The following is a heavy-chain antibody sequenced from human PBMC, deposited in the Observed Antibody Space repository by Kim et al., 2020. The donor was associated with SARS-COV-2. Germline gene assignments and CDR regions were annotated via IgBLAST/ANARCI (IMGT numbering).Heavy chain of an antibody. Sequence: GGSLRLSCAASGFTFSSYGMHWVRQAPGKGLEWVAVIWYDGSNKYYADSVKGRFTISRDNSKNTLYLQMNSLRAEDTAVYYCARDLSGSYQNDAFDIWGQGTMVTVSS. D-gene: IGHD1-26*01. J-gene: IGHJ3*02. CDR1: GFTFSSYG. CDR2: IWYDGSNK. V-gene: IGHV3-33*01. CDR3: ARDLSGSYQNDAFDI.